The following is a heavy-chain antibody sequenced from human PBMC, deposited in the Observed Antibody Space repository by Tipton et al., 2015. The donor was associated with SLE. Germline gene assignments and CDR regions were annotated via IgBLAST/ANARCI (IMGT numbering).Heavy chain of an antibody. CDR1: GGSIRTSSNF. J-gene: IGHJ1*01. Sequence: LRLSCTVSGGSIRTSSNFWAWIRQPPGKRPEWIGNVYHSGSTYYNPSLKRRVTISVDTSKNQFSLKLNSVTAADTAVYYCARLCCIASSGTGYFHHWGQGALVTVSS. CDR2: VYHSGST. V-gene: IGHV4-39*07. CDR3: ARLCCIASSGTGYFHH. D-gene: IGHD6-13*01.